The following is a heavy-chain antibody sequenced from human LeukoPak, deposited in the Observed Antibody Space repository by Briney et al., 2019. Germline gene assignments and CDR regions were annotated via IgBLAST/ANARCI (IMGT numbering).Heavy chain of an antibody. CDR3: ARSVFGANSRGLEY. J-gene: IGHJ4*02. D-gene: IGHD4/OR15-4a*01. CDR2: IHSDGSAT. CDR1: GFTFSTYW. Sequence: GGSLRRSCAASGFTFSTYWMHWVRQAPGKGLVWVSRIHSDGSATYYADSVRGRFTISRDNAKNTLYLQMNSLRAEDTAVYYCARSVFGANSRGLEYWGQGILVTVSS. V-gene: IGHV3-74*01.